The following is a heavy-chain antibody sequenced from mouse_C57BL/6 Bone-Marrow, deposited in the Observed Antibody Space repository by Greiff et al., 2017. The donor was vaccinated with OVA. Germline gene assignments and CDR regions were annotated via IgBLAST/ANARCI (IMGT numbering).Heavy chain of an antibody. V-gene: IGHV14-4*01. CDR1: GFNFKDDY. CDR3: TSDGNFDY. CDR2: IDPENGDT. J-gene: IGHJ2*01. Sequence: EVQLVESGAELVRPGASVKLSCTASGFNFKDDYMHWVKQRPEQGLEWIGWIDPENGDTEYASKFQGKATVTADTSSNTAYLQLSSLTSEDTAVYYCTSDGNFDYWGQGTTLTVSS. D-gene: IGHD2-1*01.